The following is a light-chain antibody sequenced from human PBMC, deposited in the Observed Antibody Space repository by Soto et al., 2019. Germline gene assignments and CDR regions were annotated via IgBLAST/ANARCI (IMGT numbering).Light chain of an antibody. CDR1: QSISNY. CDR2: AAS. V-gene: IGKV1-39*01. Sequence: DIQMTQSPSSLSASVGDRFTITCRASQSISNYLNWYQHKPGKAPKLLIYAASSLQSGVPSRFSGSGSGTDFTLTISSLQSEDFVTYYCQQSYITPLTFGGGTKVDIK. J-gene: IGKJ4*01. CDR3: QQSYITPLT.